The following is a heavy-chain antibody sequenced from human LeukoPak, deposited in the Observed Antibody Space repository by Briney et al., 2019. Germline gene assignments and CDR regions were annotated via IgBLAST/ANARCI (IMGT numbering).Heavy chain of an antibody. V-gene: IGHV3-74*01. CDR1: GFSFSSYW. CDR3: TRGDFYVGAQDY. D-gene: IGHD1-26*01. Sequence: GGSLRLSCAASGFSFSSYWMHWVRQAPGKGLEWVSRINSDGRDTSYADSVKGRFTISRDNAKNTLYLQMNTLRAGDTAVYYCTRGDFYVGAQDYWGQGTLVAVYS. CDR2: INSDGRDT. J-gene: IGHJ4*02.